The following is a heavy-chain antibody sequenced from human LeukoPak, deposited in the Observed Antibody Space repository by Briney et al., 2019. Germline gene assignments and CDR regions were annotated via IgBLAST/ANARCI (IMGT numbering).Heavy chain of an antibody. J-gene: IGHJ5*02. CDR1: GGSISSGGYY. Sequence: PSETLSLTCTVSGGSISSGGYYWSWIRQHPGKGLEWIGYIYYSGCTYYNPSLKTRVTISVHTSKNQFWLKLSSVTAADTAVYYCASWYDTLDGRFDPWGQGTLVTVSS. CDR3: ASWYDTLDGRFDP. V-gene: IGHV4-31*03. CDR2: IYYSGCT. D-gene: IGHD3-9*01.